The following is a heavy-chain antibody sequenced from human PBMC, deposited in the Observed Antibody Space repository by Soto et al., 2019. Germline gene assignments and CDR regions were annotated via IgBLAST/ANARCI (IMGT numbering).Heavy chain of an antibody. CDR2: IYYSGST. V-gene: IGHV4-59*08. CDR3: ARRYGSAIDY. D-gene: IGHD1-26*01. Sequence: YSCWIRQPPGKGLEWIGYIYYSGSTNYNPSLKSRVTISVDTSKNQFSLKLSSVTAADAAVYYCARRYGSAIDYWGQGTLVTVS. J-gene: IGHJ4*02. CDR1: Y.